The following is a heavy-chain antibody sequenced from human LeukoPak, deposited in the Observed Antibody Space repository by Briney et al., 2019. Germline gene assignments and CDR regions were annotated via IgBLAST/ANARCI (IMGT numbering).Heavy chain of an antibody. CDR1: GYTFTSYG. J-gene: IGHJ4*02. V-gene: IGHV1-18*01. CDR3: ARGGGTEWLLVPFEY. D-gene: IGHD3-22*01. Sequence: GAPVKVSCKASGYTFTSYGISWVRQAPGQGLEWMGWISAYNGNTNYAQKLQGRVTMSTDTSTSTAYMDLSSLRSDDTAVYYCARGGGTEWLLVPFEYWGQGTLVTVSS. CDR2: ISAYNGNT.